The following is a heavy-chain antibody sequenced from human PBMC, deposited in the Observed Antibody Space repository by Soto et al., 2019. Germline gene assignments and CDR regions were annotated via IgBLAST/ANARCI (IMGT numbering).Heavy chain of an antibody. CDR2: IIPIFGTP. V-gene: IGHV1-69*06. J-gene: IGHJ5*02. CDR3: ARGLECRGYCLDKPTWFGP. Sequence: SVKVSCKASGGTFSTYTFSWVRQAPGQGLEWMGRIIPIFGTPYYAQKFQGGVTITADKSTSTVYMELSSLGSDDTAVYFCARGLECRGYCLDKPTWFGPWGQGTLVTVSS. CDR1: GGTFSTYT. D-gene: IGHD2-15*01.